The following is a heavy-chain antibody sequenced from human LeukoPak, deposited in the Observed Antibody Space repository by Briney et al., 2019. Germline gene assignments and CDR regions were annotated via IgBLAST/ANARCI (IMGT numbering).Heavy chain of an antibody. Sequence: PGGSLRLSCAASGFTVSSNYMSWVRQAPGKGLEWVSVIYSGGSTYYADSVKGRFTISRDNSKNTLYLQMNSLRAEDTAVYYCASIAPLYSGSYYGYFQHWGQGTLVTVSS. CDR1: GFTVSSNY. D-gene: IGHD1-26*01. CDR2: IYSGGST. V-gene: IGHV3-53*01. J-gene: IGHJ1*01. CDR3: ASIAPLYSGSYYGYFQH.